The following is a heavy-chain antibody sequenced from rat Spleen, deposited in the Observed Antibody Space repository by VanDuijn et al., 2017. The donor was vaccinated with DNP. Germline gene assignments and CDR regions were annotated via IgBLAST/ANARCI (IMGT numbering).Heavy chain of an antibody. V-gene: IGHV5-20*01. Sequence: EVQLVESGGGLVQPGRSLKLSCAASGFTFSDYYMAWVRQAPTKGLEWVATISFDGGVTYYRDSVKGRFTVSRDNAQSTLYLQMDSLRSEDTASYYCTRPGSPYYFDYWGQGVMVTVSS. D-gene: IGHD5-1*01. CDR1: GFTFSDYY. CDR3: TRPGSPYYFDY. J-gene: IGHJ2*01. CDR2: ISFDGGVT.